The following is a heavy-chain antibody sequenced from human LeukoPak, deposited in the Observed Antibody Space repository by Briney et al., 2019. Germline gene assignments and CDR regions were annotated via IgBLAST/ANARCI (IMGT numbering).Heavy chain of an antibody. J-gene: IGHJ4*02. V-gene: IGHV1-2*02. Sequence: ASVKVSCKASGYTFTGYYMHWVRQAPGQGLEWMGWTNLNSGGTNYAQKFQGRVTMTRDTSISTAYMELSRLRSDDTAVYYCARVTYDYVWGSYLPPYYFDYWGQGTLVTVSS. D-gene: IGHD3-16*02. CDR1: GYTFTGYY. CDR3: ARVTYDYVWGSYLPPYYFDY. CDR2: TNLNSGGT.